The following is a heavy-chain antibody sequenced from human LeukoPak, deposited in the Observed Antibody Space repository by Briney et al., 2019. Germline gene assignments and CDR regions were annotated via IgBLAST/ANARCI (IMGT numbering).Heavy chain of an antibody. CDR1: GFTFSSYG. CDR2: IRYDGSNK. J-gene: IGHJ4*02. Sequence: PGGSLRLSCAASGFTFSSYGMHWVRQAPGKGLEWVAFIRYDGSNKYYADSVKGRFTISRDNSKNTLYLQMNSLTAEDTAVYNCANLRGTMVRGAIGFDYWGQGTLVTVSS. D-gene: IGHD3-10*01. V-gene: IGHV3-30*02. CDR3: ANLRGTMVRGAIGFDY.